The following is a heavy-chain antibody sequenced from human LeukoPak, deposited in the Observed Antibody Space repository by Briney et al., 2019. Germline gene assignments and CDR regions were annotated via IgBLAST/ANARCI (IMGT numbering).Heavy chain of an antibody. J-gene: IGHJ2*01. Sequence: GGSLRLSCAASGFTFDDYAMHWVRQAPGKGLEWVSGISWNSGSIGYADSVKGRFTISRDNAKNSLYLQMNSLRPEDTALYYCAKDPNYDTSWYFDPWGRDTLVTVSS. CDR1: GFTFDDYA. CDR3: AKDPNYDTSWYFDP. CDR2: ISWNSGSI. D-gene: IGHD3-22*01. V-gene: IGHV3-9*01.